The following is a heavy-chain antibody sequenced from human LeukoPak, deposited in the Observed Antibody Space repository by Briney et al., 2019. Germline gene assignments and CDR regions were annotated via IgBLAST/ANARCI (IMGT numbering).Heavy chain of an antibody. D-gene: IGHD3-10*01. Sequence: SETLSLTCTVSGGSISSYYWSWIRQPPGKGLEWIGYIYYSGSPNYNPSLKSRVTISVDTSKNQFSLKLSSVTAADTAVYYCAREESSGRFAFDIWGQGTMVTVSS. CDR2: IYYSGSP. V-gene: IGHV4-59*12. CDR1: GGSISSYY. J-gene: IGHJ3*02. CDR3: AREESSGRFAFDI.